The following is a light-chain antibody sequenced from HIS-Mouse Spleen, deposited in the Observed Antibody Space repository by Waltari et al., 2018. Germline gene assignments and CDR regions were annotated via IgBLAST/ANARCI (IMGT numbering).Light chain of an antibody. CDR3: CSYAGSYTYV. CDR2: DVS. Sequence: QSALTQPRSVSGSPGQSVTISCPGTSSYFGGYNFVSWYQQHPGKAPKLMIYDVSKRPSGVPDRFSGSKSGNTASLTISGLQAEDEADYYCCSYAGSYTYVFGTGTKVTVL. V-gene: IGLV2-11*01. J-gene: IGLJ1*01. CDR1: SSYFGGYNF.